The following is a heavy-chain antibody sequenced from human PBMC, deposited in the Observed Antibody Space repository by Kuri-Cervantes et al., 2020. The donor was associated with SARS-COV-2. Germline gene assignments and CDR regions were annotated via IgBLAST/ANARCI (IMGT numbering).Heavy chain of an antibody. CDR3: AWLTHYGVPFDY. J-gene: IGHJ4*02. V-gene: IGHV1-69*15. Sequence: GGSLRLSCKASGGTFSSYAISWVRQAPGQGLEWMGRIIPIFGTANYAQKFQGRVTITADESTSTAYMELSSLRSEDTAVYCCAWLTHYGVPFDYWGQGTLVTVSS. CDR1: GGTFSSYA. D-gene: IGHD4-17*01. CDR2: IIPIFGTA.